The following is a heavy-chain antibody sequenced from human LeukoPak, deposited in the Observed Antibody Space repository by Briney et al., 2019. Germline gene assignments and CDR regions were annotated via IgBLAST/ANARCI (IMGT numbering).Heavy chain of an antibody. CDR1: GYTFTDYY. V-gene: IGHV1-2*02. CDR3: GENGGGANYYFDF. CDR2: INPYNGDT. J-gene: IGHJ4*02. D-gene: IGHD1-1*01. Sequence: ASVTVSCKASGYTFTDYYLHWVRQAPGQGLEWMGWINPYNGDTNYAQKFQGRVTLTRDMSISTAYMDLSSLQSDDTAVYFCGENGGGANYYFDFWGRGTLVTVSS.